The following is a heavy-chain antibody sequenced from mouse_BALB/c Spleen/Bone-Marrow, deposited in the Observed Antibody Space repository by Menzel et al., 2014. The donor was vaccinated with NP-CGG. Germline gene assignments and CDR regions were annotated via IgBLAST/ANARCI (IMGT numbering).Heavy chain of an antibody. CDR2: INPNSGGT. D-gene: IGHD1-1*01. CDR1: GYSFTGYT. Sequence: VQLQQSGPELVMPGASMKISCKASGYSFTGYTMNWVKQSHVKNLEWIGLINPNSGGTSYNQKFKGKATLNVDKSSSTAYMELLSLTSEDSAVYYCARTAYFYGRGYFDYWGQGTTLTVSS. J-gene: IGHJ2*01. CDR3: ARTAYFYGRGYFDY. V-gene: IGHV1-18*01.